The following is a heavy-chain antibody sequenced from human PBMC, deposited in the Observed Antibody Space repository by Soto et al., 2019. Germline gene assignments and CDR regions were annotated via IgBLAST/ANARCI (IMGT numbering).Heavy chain of an antibody. Sequence: EVQLVESGGGLVQPGESLRLSCVVSGFTISSYWMHWVRQAPGKGLVWVSRINGDGSSTNYADSVKGRFTISRDNAKNTLYLQMNTLRAGDTAVYYCAIAVAGPTAIAYWGQGNQVTVSS. D-gene: IGHD6-19*01. V-gene: IGHV3-74*01. CDR3: AIAVAGPTAIAY. CDR1: GFTISSYW. CDR2: INGDGSST. J-gene: IGHJ4*02.